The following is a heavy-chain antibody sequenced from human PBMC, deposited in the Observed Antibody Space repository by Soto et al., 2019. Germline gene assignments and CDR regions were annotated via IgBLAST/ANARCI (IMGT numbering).Heavy chain of an antibody. Sequence: QVQLVQSGAEVKKPGASVKVSCKASGYTFTGYYMHWVRQATGQGLEWMGWVNPNSGGTNYAQKFQRRVTMTRYTSISTAYMELSRRRSDDTAVYYCARDRGSIAARPWYWFDPWGQGTLVTVSS. CDR2: VNPNSGGT. D-gene: IGHD6-6*01. CDR1: GYTFTGYY. V-gene: IGHV1-2*02. CDR3: ARDRGSIAARPWYWFDP. J-gene: IGHJ5*02.